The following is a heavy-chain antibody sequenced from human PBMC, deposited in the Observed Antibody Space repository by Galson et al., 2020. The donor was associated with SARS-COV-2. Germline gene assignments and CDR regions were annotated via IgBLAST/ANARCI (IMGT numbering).Heavy chain of an antibody. D-gene: IGHD6-13*01. CDR1: GFTFSSYG. CDR3: ARDIPIAETPEWDAFDI. J-gene: IGHJ3*02. Sequence: GGSLRLSCAASGFTFSSYGMHWVRQAPGKGLEWVAVIWYDGSNKYYADSVKGRFTISRDNSKNTLYLQMNSLRAEDTAVYYCARDIPIAETPEWDAFDIWGQGTMVTVSS. CDR2: IWYDGSNK. V-gene: IGHV3-33*01.